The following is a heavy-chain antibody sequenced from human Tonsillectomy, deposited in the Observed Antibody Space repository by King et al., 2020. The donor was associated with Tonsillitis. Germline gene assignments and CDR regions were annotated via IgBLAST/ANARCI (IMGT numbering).Heavy chain of an antibody. CDR3: VRGRWGSTWAWFDP. D-gene: IGHD1-1*01. J-gene: IGHJ5*02. Sequence: VQLVESGGGVVQPGRSLRLSCAASGFTFSSYGMHWVRQAPGKGLEWVAVISYDESNKYYADSVKGRFTISRDNSKNTLCLQMNSLRAEDTAVYYCVRGRWGSTWAWFDPWGQGTLVTVSS. CDR1: GFTFSSYG. CDR2: ISYDESNK. V-gene: IGHV3-33*05.